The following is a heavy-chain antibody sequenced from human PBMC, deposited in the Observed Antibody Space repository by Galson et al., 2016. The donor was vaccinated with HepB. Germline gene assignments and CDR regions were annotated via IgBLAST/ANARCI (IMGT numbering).Heavy chain of an antibody. V-gene: IGHV3-23*01. CDR2: IPGSGSSA. CDR1: GFTFSTFA. D-gene: IGHD3/OR15-3a*01. CDR3: AKDLDHLHFDY. J-gene: IGHJ4*02. Sequence: SLRLSCAGSGFTFSTFAMSWVRQAPGKGLQWVSGIPGSGSSAYYADSVKGRFTVSSDNSKNLLYLQMDSLRDEDTAVYYCAKDLDHLHFDYWGQGALAIVSS.